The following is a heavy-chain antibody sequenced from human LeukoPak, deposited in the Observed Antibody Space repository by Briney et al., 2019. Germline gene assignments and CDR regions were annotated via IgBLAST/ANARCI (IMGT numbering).Heavy chain of an antibody. CDR1: GFTFSSYS. Sequence: GGSLRLSCAASGFTFSSYSMNWVRQAPGKGLEWVSYISSSSSTIYYADSVKGRFTISRDNAKNSLYLQMNSLRAEDTAVYYCARDSKFWSGYYTLANFDCWGQGTLVTVSS. D-gene: IGHD3-3*01. CDR2: ISSSSSTI. V-gene: IGHV3-48*01. CDR3: ARDSKFWSGYYTLANFDC. J-gene: IGHJ4*02.